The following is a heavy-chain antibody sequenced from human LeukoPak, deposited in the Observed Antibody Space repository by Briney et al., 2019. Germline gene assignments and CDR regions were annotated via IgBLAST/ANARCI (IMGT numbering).Heavy chain of an antibody. CDR3: ARVEYSSGWFELYGMDV. J-gene: IGHJ6*02. CDR1: GFTFNNYA. Sequence: GGSLRLSCAAAGFTFNNYAMSWVRQAPGKGLEWVSSIRASGRSTLYADHVKGRLTISRDNSKNTLYLHMNNLRAEDTAVYYCARVEYSSGWFELYGMDVWGLGTTVTVSS. D-gene: IGHD6-19*01. CDR2: IRASGRST. V-gene: IGHV3-23*01.